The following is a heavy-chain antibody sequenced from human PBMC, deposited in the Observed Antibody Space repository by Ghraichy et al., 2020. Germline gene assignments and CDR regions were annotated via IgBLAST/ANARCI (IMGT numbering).Heavy chain of an antibody. CDR3: ARGGATYYYDSSAYYYLGYYYGMDV. CDR1: GFTFSTYC. Sequence: LSLTCAASGFTFSTYCISWVRQPPGKGLEWVSAISDSGGSIYYADPVKRRFTISGDNSKNTVYQQMNSPRAEDTAVYYGARGGATYYYDSSAYYYLGYYYGMDVWGKGTTVTVAT. CDR2: ISDSGGSI. V-gene: IGHV3-23*01. J-gene: IGHJ6*04. D-gene: IGHD3-22*01.